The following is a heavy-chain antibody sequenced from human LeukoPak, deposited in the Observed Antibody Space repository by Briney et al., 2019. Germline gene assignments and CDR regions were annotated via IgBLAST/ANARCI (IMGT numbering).Heavy chain of an antibody. CDR2: IRYDGSNK. V-gene: IGHV3-30*02. J-gene: IGHJ4*02. CDR1: GFTFSDXY. D-gene: IGHD2/OR15-2a*01. Sequence: RLXCAASGFTFSDXYMXWIRQVXXXXLEWVAFIRYDGSNKYYADSVKGRLTISRDNSKNTLYLQMNSLRAEDTAVYYCAKNKQYYFDYWGQGTLVTVSS. CDR3: AKNKQYYFDY.